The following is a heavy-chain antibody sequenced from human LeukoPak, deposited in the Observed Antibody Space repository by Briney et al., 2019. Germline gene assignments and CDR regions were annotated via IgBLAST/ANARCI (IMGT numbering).Heavy chain of an antibody. Sequence: GGSLRLSCAASGFTFSNAWMSWVRQAPGKGLEWVGRIKSKTDGGTTDYAAPVKGRFTISRDDSKNTLYLQMNSLKTEDTAAYYCTTDPEMATNCRWGQGTPVTVSS. D-gene: IGHD5-24*01. CDR1: GFTFSNAW. CDR3: TTDPEMATNCR. J-gene: IGHJ4*02. V-gene: IGHV3-15*01. CDR2: IKSKTDGGTT.